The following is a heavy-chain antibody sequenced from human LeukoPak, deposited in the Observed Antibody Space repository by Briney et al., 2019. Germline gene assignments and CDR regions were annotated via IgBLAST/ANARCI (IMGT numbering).Heavy chain of an antibody. J-gene: IGHJ4*02. CDR2: ISYDGSNK. CDR1: GFTFSSYA. Sequence: QPGGSLRLSCVASGFTFSSYAMHWVRQAPGKGLEWVAVISYDGSNKYYADSVEGRFTISRDNSKNTLYLQMNSLRGDDTAVYYCARDPGEGGSYPLVDYWGQGTLVTVSS. D-gene: IGHD1-26*01. CDR3: ARDPGEGGSYPLVDY. V-gene: IGHV3-30-3*01.